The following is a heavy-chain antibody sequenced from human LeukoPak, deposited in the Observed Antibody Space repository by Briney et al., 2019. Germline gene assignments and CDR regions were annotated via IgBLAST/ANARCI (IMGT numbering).Heavy chain of an antibody. D-gene: IGHD6-19*01. CDR2: INTNTGNP. Sequence: ASVKVSFKASGYTFSAYDISWMRQAPGQGLEWMGGINTNTGNPTYAQDFTGRFVFSLDSSVTTAYLQIDSVQADDTAVYFCARDLAVPGTARGYWGQGTLVTVSS. CDR3: ARDLAVPGTARGY. CDR1: GYTFSAYD. V-gene: IGHV7-4-1*01. J-gene: IGHJ4*02.